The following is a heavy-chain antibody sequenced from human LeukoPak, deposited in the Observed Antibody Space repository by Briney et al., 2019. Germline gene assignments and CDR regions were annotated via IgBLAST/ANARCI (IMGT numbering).Heavy chain of an antibody. CDR3: ARGRWGGIAAAADY. CDR1: GYTFISYS. CDR2: ISPYNGNI. D-gene: IGHD6-13*01. V-gene: IGHV1-18*04. Sequence: ASVKVSCKASGYTFISYSFSWVRQAPGQGLEWMGWISPYNGNIRYAPSLQGRVTLTTDTPTSTAHMELRSLRSDDTAVYYCARGRWGGIAAAADYWGQGTLVTVSS. J-gene: IGHJ4*02.